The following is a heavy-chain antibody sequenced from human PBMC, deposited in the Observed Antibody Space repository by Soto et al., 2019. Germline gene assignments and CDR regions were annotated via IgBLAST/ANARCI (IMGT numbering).Heavy chain of an antibody. Sequence: QVQLVESGGGVVQPGRSLRLSCAASGFTFSSYAMHWVRQAPGKGLEWVAVISYDGSNKYYADSVKGRFTISRDNSKNTRYLQMNSLRAEDTAVYYCARGEVPHDSSGYYYNYFDYWGQGTLVTVSS. CDR2: ISYDGSNK. CDR3: ARGEVPHDSSGYYYNYFDY. CDR1: GFTFSSYA. V-gene: IGHV3-30-3*01. D-gene: IGHD3-22*01. J-gene: IGHJ4*02.